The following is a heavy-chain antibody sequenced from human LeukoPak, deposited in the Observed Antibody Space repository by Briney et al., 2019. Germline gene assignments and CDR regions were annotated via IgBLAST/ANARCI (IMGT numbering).Heavy chain of an antibody. V-gene: IGHV3-7*01. Sequence: GGSLRLSCAVSGFTFSSYRMSWVRQTPGKGLEWVANIKQDGSEEYYVDSVKGRFTISRDNAQNSLYLQLNYLRAGDTAVYYCARDGNSSDWYSGDNTDYWGQGTLVTVSS. D-gene: IGHD6-19*01. J-gene: IGHJ4*02. CDR3: ARDGNSSDWYSGDNTDY. CDR2: IKQDGSEE. CDR1: GFTFSSYR.